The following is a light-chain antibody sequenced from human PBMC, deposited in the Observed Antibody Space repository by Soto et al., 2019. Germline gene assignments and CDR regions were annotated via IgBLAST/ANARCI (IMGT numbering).Light chain of an antibody. CDR2: GAS. CDR3: QQYSKWPLT. J-gene: IGKJ4*01. V-gene: IGKV3-15*01. CDR1: QGVRSD. Sequence: IAMTHSPDTLCVSPWDRATLSFRASQGVRSDLAWYQQKAGQSPRLLIYGASTRAAETPARFSGSGSETEFTLTISSLQSEDFAVYYCQQYSKWPLTFGGGTKVDIK.